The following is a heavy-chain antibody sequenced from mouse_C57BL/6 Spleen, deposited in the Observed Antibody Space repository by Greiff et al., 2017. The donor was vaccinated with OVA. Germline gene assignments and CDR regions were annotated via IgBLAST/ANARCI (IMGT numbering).Heavy chain of an antibody. Sequence: EVKLVESGGGLVKPGGSLKLSCAASGFTFSSYAMSWVRQTPEKRLEWVATISDGGSYTYYPDNVKGRFTISRDNANNLYLQMSHLKSEDTAMYYCARESLYYFDYWGQGTTLTVSS. V-gene: IGHV5-4*01. CDR1: GFTFSSYA. CDR2: ISDGGSYT. CDR3: ARESLYYFDY. J-gene: IGHJ2*01.